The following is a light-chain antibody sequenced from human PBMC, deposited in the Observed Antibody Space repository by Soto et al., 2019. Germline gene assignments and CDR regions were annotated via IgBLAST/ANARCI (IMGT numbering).Light chain of an antibody. V-gene: IGKV1-39*01. CDR1: QNIIKY. CDR3: QQPYTTPYT. Sequence: DIQMTQSPSSLSASVGDRVTITCRTSQNIIKYLNWYQQKPGKAPKFLIYGASTLQTGVPSRFSGGGSGTDFTLTISSLQPEDFATYYCQQPYTTPYTFGQGTKLDIK. CDR2: GAS. J-gene: IGKJ2*01.